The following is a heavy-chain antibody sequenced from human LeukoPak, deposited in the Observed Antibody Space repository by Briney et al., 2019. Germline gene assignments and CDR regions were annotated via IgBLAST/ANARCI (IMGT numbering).Heavy chain of an antibody. J-gene: IGHJ3*02. D-gene: IGHD4-11*01. CDR2: ISYDGSNK. Sequence: GGSLRLSCAASGFTFSSYSMNWVRQAPGKGLEWVAVISYDGSNKYYADSVKSRFTISRDNSKNTLYLQMNSLRAEDTAVYYCAKATTVTTSGAFDIWGQGTMVTVSS. V-gene: IGHV3-30*18. CDR1: GFTFSSYS. CDR3: AKATTVTTSGAFDI.